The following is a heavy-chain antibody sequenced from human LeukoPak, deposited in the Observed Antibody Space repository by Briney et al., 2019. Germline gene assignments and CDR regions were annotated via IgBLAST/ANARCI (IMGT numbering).Heavy chain of an antibody. V-gene: IGHV4-39*07. CDR2: FYHTGST. D-gene: IGHD1-26*01. J-gene: IGHJ4*02. CDR1: GGSISSSSYY. Sequence: PSETLSLTCTVSGGSISSSSYYWGWIRQPPGKGLEWIGSFYHTGSTYYNPSLKSRVTMALDTSKNQFSLKLSSVTAADTAVYYCARFGGGTYLRDAFIDNWGQGTLVTVSS. CDR3: ARFGGGTYLRDAFIDN.